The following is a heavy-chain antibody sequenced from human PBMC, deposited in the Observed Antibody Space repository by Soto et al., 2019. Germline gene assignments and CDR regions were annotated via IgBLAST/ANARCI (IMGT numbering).Heavy chain of an antibody. Sequence: GGSLRHSCAASGFTFSSYAMSWVRQAPGKGLEWVSAISGSGGSTYYADSVKGRFTISRDNSKNTLYLQMNSLRAEDTAVYYCAKVVNPESGYTNYYYYYYGMEVWGQGTTVNVSS. V-gene: IGHV3-23*01. CDR3: AKVVNPESGYTNYYYYYYGMEV. J-gene: IGHJ6*02. D-gene: IGHD3-3*01. CDR1: GFTFSSYA. CDR2: ISGSGGST.